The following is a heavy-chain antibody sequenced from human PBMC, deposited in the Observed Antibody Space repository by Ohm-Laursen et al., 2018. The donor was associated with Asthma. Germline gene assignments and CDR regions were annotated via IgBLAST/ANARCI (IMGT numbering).Heavy chain of an antibody. D-gene: IGHD3-10*01. CDR3: ARDVLRYYGSGSYLAEYFQH. CDR2: ISSSSSYT. Sequence: SLRLSCAASGFTFSDYYMSWIRQAPGTPLEWVSYISSSSSYTNYADSVKGRFTISRDNAKNSLYLQMNSLRAEDTAVYYCARDVLRYYGSGSYLAEYFQHWGQGTLVTVSS. CDR1: GFTFSDYY. J-gene: IGHJ1*01. V-gene: IGHV3-11*06.